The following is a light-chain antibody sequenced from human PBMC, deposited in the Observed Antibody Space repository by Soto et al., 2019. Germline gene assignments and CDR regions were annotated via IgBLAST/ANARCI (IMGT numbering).Light chain of an antibody. V-gene: IGKV2-40*01. CDR3: MQRIEFPYT. Sequence: DIVMTQTPLSLPVTPGEPASISCRSSQSLLDSHDGNTYLDWYLQKPGQSPQLLIYTLSYRASXVXDXXSGSGSGTHFTLKISRVEAEDVGVYYCMQRIEFPYTFGQGTKLEIK. J-gene: IGKJ2*01. CDR1: QSLLDSHDGNTY. CDR2: TLS.